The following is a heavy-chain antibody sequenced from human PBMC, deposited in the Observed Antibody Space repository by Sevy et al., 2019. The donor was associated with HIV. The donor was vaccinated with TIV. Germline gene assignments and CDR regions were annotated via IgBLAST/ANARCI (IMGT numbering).Heavy chain of an antibody. CDR1: GYTFTNYY. D-gene: IGHD6-13*01. CDR2: INLSDENP. CDR3: AGGEGGSWSFDY. V-gene: IGHV1-46*01. Sequence: ASVKVSCKASGYTFTNYYMHWARQAPGQGVEWMGVINLSDENPVYAQNFKGRVTMTRDTSTSTVNMELKNLRSEDTAVYYCAGGEGGSWSFDYWGQGTLVTVSS. J-gene: IGHJ4*02.